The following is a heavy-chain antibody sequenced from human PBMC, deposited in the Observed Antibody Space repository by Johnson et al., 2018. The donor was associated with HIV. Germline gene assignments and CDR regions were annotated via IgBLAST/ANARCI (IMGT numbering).Heavy chain of an antibody. V-gene: IGHV3-30*19. Sequence: QVQLVESGGGVVQPGGSLRLSCAASGFTFSSYGMHWVRQAPGKGLEWVAVISYDGSNKYYADSVKGRFTISRDNSKNTLYLQMNSLRAEDTAVYYCARERGAKTEGDRAFDIWSQGTMVTVSS. J-gene: IGHJ3*02. D-gene: IGHD3-16*01. CDR2: ISYDGSNK. CDR1: GFTFSSYG. CDR3: ARERGAKTEGDRAFDI.